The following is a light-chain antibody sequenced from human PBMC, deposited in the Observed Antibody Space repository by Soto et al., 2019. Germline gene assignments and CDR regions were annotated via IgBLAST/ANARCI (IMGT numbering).Light chain of an antibody. CDR3: QSADTSGTYYV. CDR2: KDN. J-gene: IGLJ1*01. Sequence: ELTQSTSVSLTPGQTARITCSGDALPTQYVYWYQQKPGQAPRLIIYKDNQRPSEIPERFSASSSGTLATLTISGIQAEDEADFYCQSADTSGTYYVFGTGTKVTV. CDR1: ALPTQY. V-gene: IGLV3-25*02.